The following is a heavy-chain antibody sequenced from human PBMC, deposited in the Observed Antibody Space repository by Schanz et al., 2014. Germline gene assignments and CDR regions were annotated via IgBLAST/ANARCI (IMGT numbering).Heavy chain of an antibody. V-gene: IGHV3-11*04. CDR2: ITYNGGTI. CDR3: ARDRRNADLDY. CDR1: GFVFGDYY. J-gene: IGHJ4*02. D-gene: IGHD1-1*01. Sequence: VQLVQSGGGLVQPGGSLRLSCAASGFVFGDYYMTWVRQAPGKGLEWISYITYNGGTIYYADSVKGRFTISRDNAKNSLYLEMNSLRAEDTALYYCARDRRNADLDYWGQGTLVTVSS.